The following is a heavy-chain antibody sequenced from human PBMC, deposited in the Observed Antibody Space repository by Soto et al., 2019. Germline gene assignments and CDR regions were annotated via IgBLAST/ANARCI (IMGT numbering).Heavy chain of an antibody. J-gene: IGHJ6*02. Sequence: QVQLVESGGGVVQPGRSLRLSCAASGFILSTYAMYWVRQAPGKGLEWVGVISYDGNNKYYADSVKGRFTISRDNSKNTLYLQMNSLRAEDTAVYYCARAGCDGGSCYTLVGLRYGMDVWGQGTTVTVSS. V-gene: IGHV3-30-3*01. CDR2: ISYDGNNK. CDR3: ARAGCDGGSCYTLVGLRYGMDV. D-gene: IGHD2-15*01. CDR1: GFILSTYA.